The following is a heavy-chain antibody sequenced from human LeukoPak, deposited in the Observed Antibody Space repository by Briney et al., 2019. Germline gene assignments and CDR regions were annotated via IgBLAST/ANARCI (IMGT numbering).Heavy chain of an antibody. CDR3: ARQADCSGGSCYSYYYYGMDV. V-gene: IGHV4-59*01. Sequence: SETLSLTCTVSGGSISSYYWGWIRQPPGKGLEWIGYIYYSGSTNYNPSLKSRVTISVDTSKNQFSLKLSSVTAADTAVYYCARQADCSGGSCYSYYYYGMDVWGQGTTVTVSS. CDR2: IYYSGST. D-gene: IGHD2-15*01. CDR1: GGSISSYY. J-gene: IGHJ6*02.